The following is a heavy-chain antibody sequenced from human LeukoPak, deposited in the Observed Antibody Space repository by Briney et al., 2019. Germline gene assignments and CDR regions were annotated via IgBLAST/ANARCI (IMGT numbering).Heavy chain of an antibody. V-gene: IGHV4-59*01. J-gene: IGHJ6*03. D-gene: IGHD3-3*01. CDR2: IYYSGST. CDR1: GGSFISYY. CDR3: ARHRPFWSGYLEYYYMDV. Sequence: SEALSLTCTVSGGSFISYYWCWIRQPPGEGLEWIGYIYYSGSTNYNPSLKSRVTISVDTSKNQFSLNLSSVTAADTAVYYCARHRPFWSGYLEYYYMDVWGQGTMVTVSS.